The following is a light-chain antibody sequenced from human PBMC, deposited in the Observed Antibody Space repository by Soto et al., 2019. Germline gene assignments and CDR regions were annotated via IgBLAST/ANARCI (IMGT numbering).Light chain of an antibody. J-gene: IGKJ1*01. Sequence: DIHVTQSPSSLSASVGDRVTITCRASQGISNYLAWYQQKPGKAPNLLIYAASTLQSGVPSRFSGSGSGTDFTLTISSLQPEDAATYYCQKYTGAPPTFGQATKVETK. V-gene: IGKV1-27*01. CDR1: QGISNY. CDR3: QKYTGAPPT. CDR2: AAS.